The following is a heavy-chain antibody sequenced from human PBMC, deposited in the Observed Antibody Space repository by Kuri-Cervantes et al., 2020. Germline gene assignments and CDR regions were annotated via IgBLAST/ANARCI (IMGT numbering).Heavy chain of an antibody. CDR2: ISCSGGST. CDR3: AKGLGSGANYFDY. CDR1: GFTFSSYA. Sequence: GESLKLSCAASGFTFSSYAMSWVRQAPGKGLEWVSAISCSGGSTYYADSVKGRFTISRDNSKNTLYLQMNSLRAEDTAVYYCAKGLGSGANYFDYWGQGTLVTVSS. J-gene: IGHJ4*02. V-gene: IGHV3-23*01. D-gene: IGHD2-15*01.